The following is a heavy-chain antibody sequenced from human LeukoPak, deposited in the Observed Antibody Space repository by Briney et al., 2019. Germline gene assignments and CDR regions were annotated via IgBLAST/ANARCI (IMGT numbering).Heavy chain of an antibody. Sequence: PSETLSLTCSVSGGSISSNYWSWIRQPPGKALEWIGYIYYSGSTYYNPSLKSRVTISVDTSKNQFSLKLSSVTAADTAVYYCARVGSTAMVHFDYWGQGTLVTVSS. CDR3: ARVGSTAMVHFDY. D-gene: IGHD5-18*01. V-gene: IGHV4-59*08. CDR1: GGSISSNY. J-gene: IGHJ4*02. CDR2: IYYSGST.